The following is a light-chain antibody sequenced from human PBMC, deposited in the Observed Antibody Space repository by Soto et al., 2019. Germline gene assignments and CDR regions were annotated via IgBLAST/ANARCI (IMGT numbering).Light chain of an antibody. V-gene: IGKV1-5*03. J-gene: IGKJ1*01. CDR1: QGISNY. CDR3: QHYNSYSEA. Sequence: IRMTQSPSSLSASTGDRVTITCRASQGISNYLAWYQQKPGTVPKLLIYKASTLKSGVPSRFSGSGSGTEFTPTISSLQPDDFATYYCQHYNSYSEAFGQGTKVDIK. CDR2: KAS.